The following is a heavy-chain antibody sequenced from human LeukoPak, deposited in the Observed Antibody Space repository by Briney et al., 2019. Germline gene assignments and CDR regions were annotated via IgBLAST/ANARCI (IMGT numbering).Heavy chain of an antibody. CDR3: ARALVSSAWYFDL. CDR1: GGSFSGYY. D-gene: IGHD3-16*02. J-gene: IGHJ2*01. V-gene: IGHV4-34*01. Sequence: SETLSLTCVVYGGSFSGYYWSWIRQPPGKGLEWIGEINHSGSTNYNPSLRSRVTTSVDTPNNQFSLKLSSVTAADTAVYYCARALVSSAWYFDLWGRGTLVTVSS. CDR2: INHSGST.